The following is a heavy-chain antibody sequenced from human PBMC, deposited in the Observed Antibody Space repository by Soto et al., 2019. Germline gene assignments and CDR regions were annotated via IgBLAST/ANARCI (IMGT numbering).Heavy chain of an antibody. CDR1: GFTFSSYG. CDR3: AVPPYSSSWYGFFQH. CDR2: ISYDGSNK. V-gene: IGHV3-30*03. J-gene: IGHJ1*01. D-gene: IGHD6-13*01. Sequence: QVQLVESVGGVVQPGRSLRLSCAASGFTFSSYGMHWVRQAPDKGLEWVAVISYDGSNKYYPDSVKGRFTISRDNSKNTLYLQMNSLRAEDTAVYYCAVPPYSSSWYGFFQHWGQGTLVTVSS.